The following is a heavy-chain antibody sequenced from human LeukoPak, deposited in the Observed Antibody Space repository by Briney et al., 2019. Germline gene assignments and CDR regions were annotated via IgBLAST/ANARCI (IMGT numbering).Heavy chain of an antibody. CDR2: ISAYNGHA. CDR1: GYTFTSYG. D-gene: IGHD6-19*01. Sequence: ASAKVSCKASGYTFTSYGISWVRQAPGQGLEWMGWISAYNGHANYAQKLQGRVTMTTDTSTSTAYMELRSLRSDDTAVYYCARDPTQYSSGWYGYWGQGTLVTVSS. J-gene: IGHJ4*02. V-gene: IGHV1-18*01. CDR3: ARDPTQYSSGWYGY.